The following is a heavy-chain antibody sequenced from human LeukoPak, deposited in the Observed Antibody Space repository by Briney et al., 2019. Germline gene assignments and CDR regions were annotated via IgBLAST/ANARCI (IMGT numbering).Heavy chain of an antibody. D-gene: IGHD2-8*01. CDR3: ARHLGYCTNGVCYKLGYFDY. CDR1: GGSISSSSYY. V-gene: IGHV4-39*01. J-gene: IGHJ4*02. Sequence: SETLSLNCTVSGGSISSSSYYWGWIRQPPGKGLEWIGSIYYSGSTYYNPSLKSRVTISVDTSKNQFSLKLSSVTAADTAVYYCARHLGYCTNGVCYKLGYFDYWGQGTLVTVSS. CDR2: IYYSGST.